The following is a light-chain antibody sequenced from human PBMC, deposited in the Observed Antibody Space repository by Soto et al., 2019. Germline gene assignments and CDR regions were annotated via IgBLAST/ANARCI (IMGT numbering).Light chain of an antibody. CDR2: DAS. Sequence: EIVLTKSPATLSLSPGERATLSCRASQSVSNSLAWFQQKPGQAPRLLIYDASNRATGIPARFSGSGSETDFTLTISSLQSEDSAVYYCQQYHNWPPITFGQGTRLEIK. CDR3: QQYHNWPPIT. CDR1: QSVSNS. V-gene: IGKV3-11*01. J-gene: IGKJ5*01.